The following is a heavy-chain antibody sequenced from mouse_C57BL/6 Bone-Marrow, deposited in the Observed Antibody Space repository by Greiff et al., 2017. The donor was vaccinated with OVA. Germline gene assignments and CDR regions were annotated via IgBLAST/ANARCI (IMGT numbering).Heavy chain of an antibody. CDR3: ARLCRTPGDY. Sequence: QVQLKQPGAELARPGASVKMSCKASGYTFTSYTMHWVKQRPGQGLEWIGYINPSSGYTKYNQKFKDKATLTADKSSSTAYMQLSSLTSEDSAVYYCARLCRTPGDYWGQGTTLTVSS. D-gene: IGHD6-5*01. V-gene: IGHV1-4*01. CDR1: GYTFTSYT. CDR2: INPSSGYT. J-gene: IGHJ2*01.